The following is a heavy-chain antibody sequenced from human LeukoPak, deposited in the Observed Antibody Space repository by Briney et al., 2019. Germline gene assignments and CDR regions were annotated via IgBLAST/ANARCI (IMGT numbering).Heavy chain of an antibody. J-gene: IGHJ4*02. CDR3: ARDKNYYDSSGYFY. CDR2: ISWNGGST. D-gene: IGHD3-22*01. V-gene: IGHV3-20*04. CDR1: GFTFSSYS. Sequence: GGSLRLSCAASGFTFSSYSMNWVRQVPGKGLEWVSGISWNGGSTGYADSVKGRFSISRDNAKKSLYLQMNSLRAEDTAVYYCARDKNYYDSSGYFYWGQGTLVTVSS.